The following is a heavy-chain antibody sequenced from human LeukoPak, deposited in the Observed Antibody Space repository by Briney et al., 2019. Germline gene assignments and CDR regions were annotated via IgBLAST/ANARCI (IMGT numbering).Heavy chain of an antibody. CDR1: GFTFSTFA. D-gene: IGHD6-13*01. V-gene: IGHV3-23*01. CDR2: IFPSGGEI. Sequence: GGSLRLSCAASGFTFSTFAMIWVRQPPGKGLEWVSSIFPSGGEIHYADSVRGRFTISRDNSKSTLYLQMNSLRAEDTAVYYCARPYSISWELDSWGQGTLVTVSS. J-gene: IGHJ5*01. CDR3: ARPYSISWELDS.